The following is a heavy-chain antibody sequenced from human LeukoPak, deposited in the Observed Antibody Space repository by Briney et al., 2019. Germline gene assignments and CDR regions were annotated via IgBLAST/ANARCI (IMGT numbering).Heavy chain of an antibody. J-gene: IGHJ5*02. D-gene: IGHD3-16*01. Sequence: ASVKVSCKASGYTFTSYDINWVRQAPGQGLEWMGWISAYNGNTNYAQKLQGRVTMTTDTSTSTAYMELRSLRSDDTAVYYCARDTTGGWFDPWGQGTLVTVSS. CDR3: ARDTTGGWFDP. CDR2: ISAYNGNT. V-gene: IGHV1-18*01. CDR1: GYTFTSYD.